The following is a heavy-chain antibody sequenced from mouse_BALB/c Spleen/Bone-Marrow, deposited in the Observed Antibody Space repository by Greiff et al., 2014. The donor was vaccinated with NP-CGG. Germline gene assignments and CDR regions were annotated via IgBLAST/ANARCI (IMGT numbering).Heavy chain of an antibody. CDR2: IDPSDSET. D-gene: IGHD1-1*01. CDR3: AREGDYYGSSAH. J-gene: IGHJ3*01. CDR1: GYSFTSYW. Sequence: QVQLKQSGPQLVRPGASVKISCKASGYSFTSYWMHWVKQRPGQGLEWIGMIDPSDSETRLNQKFKDKATLTVDKSSSTAYMQLSSPTSEDSAVYYCAREGDYYGSSAHWGQGTLVTVSA. V-gene: IGHV1S126*01.